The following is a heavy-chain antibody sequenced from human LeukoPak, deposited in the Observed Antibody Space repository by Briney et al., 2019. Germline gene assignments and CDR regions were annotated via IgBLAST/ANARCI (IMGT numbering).Heavy chain of an antibody. CDR2: MNPNSGNT. CDR1: GYTFTSYD. V-gene: IGHV1-8*03. CDR3: AINSPYYYDSSGYYFAY. J-gene: IGHJ4*02. Sequence: ASVKVSCKASGYTFTSYDINWVRQATGQGLEWMGWMNPNSGNTGYAQKFQGRVTITRNTSISTAYMELSSLRSEDTAVYYCAINSPYYYDSSGYYFAYWGQGTLVTVSS. D-gene: IGHD3-22*01.